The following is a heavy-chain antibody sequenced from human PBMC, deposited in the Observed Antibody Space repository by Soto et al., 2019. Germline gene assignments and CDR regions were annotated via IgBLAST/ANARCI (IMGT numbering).Heavy chain of an antibody. CDR1: GYTFTSYG. Sequence: EASVKVSCKSSGYTFTSYGISWVRQAPGQGLEWMGWISAFNGNTQYAQKLQGSVTMTTDTSTSTAYMELRSLRADDTAVYYCAREDSSGYYPKSGLYIDHWGRGTLVTIS. CDR3: AREDSSGYYPKSGLYIDH. CDR2: ISAFNGNT. V-gene: IGHV1-18*01. J-gene: IGHJ2*01. D-gene: IGHD3-22*01.